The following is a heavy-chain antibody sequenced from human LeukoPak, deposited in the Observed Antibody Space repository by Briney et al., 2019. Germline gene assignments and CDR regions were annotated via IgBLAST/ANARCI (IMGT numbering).Heavy chain of an antibody. CDR2: ISSSTGYT. V-gene: IGHV3-11*03. J-gene: IGHJ4*02. CDR3: ARQGAYYDILTGYYLFDY. CDR1: GFTFSDYY. Sequence: GGSLRLSCAASGFTFSDYYMSWIRQAPGKGLEWISHISSSTGYTKYADSVKGRFTISRDNAKNSLYLQMNSLRAEDTALYYCARQGAYYDILTGYYLFDYWGQGTLVTVSS. D-gene: IGHD3-9*01.